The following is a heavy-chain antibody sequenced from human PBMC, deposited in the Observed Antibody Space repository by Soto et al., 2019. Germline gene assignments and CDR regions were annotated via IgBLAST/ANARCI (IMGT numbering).Heavy chain of an antibody. J-gene: IGHJ4*02. V-gene: IGHV4-39*01. CDR1: GGSISSSSYY. CDR2: IYYSGIT. Sequence: PSETLSLTCTVSGGSISSSSYYWGWIRQPPGKGLEWIGTIYYSGITYSNPSLKSRVTISVDTSKNQFSLKLSSVTAADTAVYYCARHGPLIAVAPNFDYWGQGNLVTVSS. D-gene: IGHD6-19*01. CDR3: ARHGPLIAVAPNFDY.